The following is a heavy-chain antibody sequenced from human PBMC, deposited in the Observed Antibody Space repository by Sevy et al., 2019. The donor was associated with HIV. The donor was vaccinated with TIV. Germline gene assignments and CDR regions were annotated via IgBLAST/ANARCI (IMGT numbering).Heavy chain of an antibody. J-gene: IGHJ4*02. CDR2: ISSSSSYI. D-gene: IGHD6-19*01. V-gene: IGHV3-21*01. CDR3: ARDRPAVADDY. Sequence: GGSLRLSCAASGFTFSSYSMNWVRQAPGKGLEWVSSISSSSSYIYYADSVKGRFTISRDNTKNSLYLQMNSLRAEDTAVYYCARDRPAVADDYWGQGTLVTVSS. CDR1: GFTFSSYS.